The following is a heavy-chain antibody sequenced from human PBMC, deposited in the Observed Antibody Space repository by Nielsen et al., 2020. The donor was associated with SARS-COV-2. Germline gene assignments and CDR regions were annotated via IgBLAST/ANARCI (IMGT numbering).Heavy chain of an antibody. Sequence: ASVKVSCKVSGYTLTELSMHWVRQAPGKGLEWMGGFDPEDGGTIYAQKFQGRVTMTEDTSTDTAYMELRSLRSEDTAVYYCATDPAYLWFGELSYWGQGTLVTVSS. CDR2: FDPEDGGT. CDR3: ATDPAYLWFGELSY. D-gene: IGHD3-10*01. CDR1: GYTLTELS. V-gene: IGHV1-24*01. J-gene: IGHJ4*02.